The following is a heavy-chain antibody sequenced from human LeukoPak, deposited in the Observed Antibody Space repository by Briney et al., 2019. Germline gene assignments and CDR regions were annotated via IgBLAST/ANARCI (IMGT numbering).Heavy chain of an antibody. J-gene: IGHJ5*02. D-gene: IGHD3-22*01. Sequence: PSETLSLTCTVSGGSISSSSYYWGWIRQPPGKGLEWIGSIYYSGSTYYNPSLKSRVTISVDTSKNQFSLKLSSVTAADTAVYYCARQDEVKAPFDPWGQGTLVTVSS. CDR1: GGSISSSSYY. CDR2: IYYSGST. V-gene: IGHV4-39*01. CDR3: ARQDEVKAPFDP.